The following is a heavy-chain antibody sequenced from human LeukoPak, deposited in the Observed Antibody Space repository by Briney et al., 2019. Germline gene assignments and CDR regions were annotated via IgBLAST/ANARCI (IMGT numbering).Heavy chain of an antibody. J-gene: IGHJ4*02. CDR3: AKELGLVGNPYLDY. CDR2: ISGSGDGT. D-gene: IGHD3-9*01. V-gene: IGHV3-23*01. CDR1: GFTFNNYA. Sequence: GGSLRLSCVASGFTFNNYAMSWVRQAPGKGLEWVSGISGSGDGTWYTDSVKGRFTISRDSSKNTLYLQMNSLRAEDTAVYYCAKELGLVGNPYLDYWGQGTLVTVSS.